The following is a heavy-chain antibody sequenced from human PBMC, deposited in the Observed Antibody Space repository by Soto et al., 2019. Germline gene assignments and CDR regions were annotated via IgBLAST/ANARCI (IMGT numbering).Heavy chain of an antibody. CDR1: GFTFSNYF. CDR3: ARTYVPGIAGFDP. D-gene: IGHD1-1*01. CDR2: MSGDGKTI. J-gene: IGHJ5*02. V-gene: IGHV3-74*01. Sequence: PGGSLRLSCAASGFTFSNYFMHWVRQVPWEGLVWVSRMSGDGKTISYADSVKGRFTISRDNAKNTLYLQMNSLRVEDTAVYYCARTYVPGIAGFDPWGQGTLVTVSS.